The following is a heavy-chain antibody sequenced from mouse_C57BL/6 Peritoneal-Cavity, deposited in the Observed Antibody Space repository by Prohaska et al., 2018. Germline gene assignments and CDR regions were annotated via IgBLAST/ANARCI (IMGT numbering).Heavy chain of an antibody. Sequence: EVKLEESGGGLVQPGGSMKLSCVASGFTFSNYWMNWVRQSPEKGLEWVAQIRLKSENYATHYAESVKGRFTISRDDSKSSVYLQMNNLRAEDTGIYYCTDYYGSSWGYWGQGTTLTVSS. V-gene: IGHV6-3*01. D-gene: IGHD1-1*01. CDR1: GFTFSNYW. J-gene: IGHJ2*01. CDR2: IRLKSENYAT. CDR3: TDYYGSSWGY.